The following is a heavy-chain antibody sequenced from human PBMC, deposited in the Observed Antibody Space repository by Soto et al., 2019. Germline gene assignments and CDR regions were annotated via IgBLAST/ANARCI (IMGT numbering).Heavy chain of an antibody. Sequence: SETLSLTCTVSGGSISSGGYYWSWIRQHPGKGLEWIGYIYYSGSTYYNPSPKSRVTISVDTSKNQFSLKLSSVTAADTAVYYCARDRSRNWSGYYGYYYYGMDVWGQGTTVTVSS. D-gene: IGHD3-3*01. V-gene: IGHV4-31*03. CDR2: IYYSGST. J-gene: IGHJ6*02. CDR1: GGSISSGGYY. CDR3: ARDRSRNWSGYYGYYYYGMDV.